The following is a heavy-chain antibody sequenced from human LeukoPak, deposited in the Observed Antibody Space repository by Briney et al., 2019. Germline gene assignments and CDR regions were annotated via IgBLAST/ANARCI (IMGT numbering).Heavy chain of an antibody. D-gene: IGHD5-12*01. J-gene: IGHJ4*02. Sequence: SVKVSCKAPGGTFRSYAISWVRQAPGQGLEWMGGIIPIFGTANYAQKFQGRVTITADESTSTAYMELSSLRSEDTAVYYCARSSYSGYEEVDYWGQGTLVTVSS. CDR1: GGTFRSYA. CDR3: ARSSYSGYEEVDY. V-gene: IGHV1-69*13. CDR2: IIPIFGTA.